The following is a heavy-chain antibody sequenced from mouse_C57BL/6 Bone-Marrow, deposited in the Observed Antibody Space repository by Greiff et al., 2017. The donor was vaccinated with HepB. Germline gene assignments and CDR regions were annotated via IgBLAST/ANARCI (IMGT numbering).Heavy chain of an antibody. CDR1: GYTFTSYG. CDR3: ARYGAGYYGYFDV. D-gene: IGHD1-1*01. J-gene: IGHJ1*03. Sequence: QVQLQQSGAELARPGASVKLSCKASGYTFTSYGISWVKQRTGQGLEWIGEIYPRSGNTYYNEKFKGKATLTADKSSSTAYMELRSLTSEDSAVYFCARYGAGYYGYFDVWGTGTTVTVSS. CDR2: IYPRSGNT. V-gene: IGHV1-81*01.